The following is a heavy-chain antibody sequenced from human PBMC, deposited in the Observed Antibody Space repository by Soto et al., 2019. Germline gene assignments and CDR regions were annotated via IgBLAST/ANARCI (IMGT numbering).Heavy chain of an antibody. CDR3: TRHRGPAGCVLFGLEV. D-gene: IGHD2-15*01. J-gene: IGHJ6*01. V-gene: IGHV3-15*07. Sequence: ELVESGGGLVTPGKSVRLSCVGSGFSFTAAWMNWVRRAPGTGLEGVGRNKSRGSGETTDYGAPVKGWFTISRDASKYTVYLHITSPNSADTAVYYCTRHRGPAGCVLFGLEVWGQGSTVTVTS. CDR2: NKSRGSGETT. CDR1: GFSFTAAW.